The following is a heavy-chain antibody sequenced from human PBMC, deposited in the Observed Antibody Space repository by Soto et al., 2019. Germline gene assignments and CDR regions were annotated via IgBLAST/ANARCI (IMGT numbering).Heavy chain of an antibody. CDR3: ARLNLAGKIMITSFDY. CDR2: IYYSGST. V-gene: IGHV4-39*01. J-gene: IGHJ4*02. D-gene: IGHD3-22*01. Sequence: QLQLQESGPGLVKPSETLSLTCTVSGGSLSSNNYYWGWIRQPPGKGLEWIGSIYYSGSTYYNPSLKSRVTISVDTSKKQFSLKLSSVTAADTAVYYCARLNLAGKIMITSFDYWGQGTLVTVSS. CDR1: GGSLSSNNYY.